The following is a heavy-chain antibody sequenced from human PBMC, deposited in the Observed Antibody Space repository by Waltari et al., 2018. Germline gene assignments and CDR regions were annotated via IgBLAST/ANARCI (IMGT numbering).Heavy chain of an antibody. CDR3: ARESEFVGVNGRIDY. J-gene: IGHJ4*02. V-gene: IGHV3-48*04. CDR1: GFSFSIYS. Sequence: DVHLVESGGGLVQPGGSLRLSCAASGFSFSIYSMNWVRQAPGKGLEWISYISSSSSTIYHADSGKGRFTISRDNAKNSLYLQMNSLRAEDTAVYYCARESEFVGVNGRIDYWGQGTLVTVSS. CDR2: ISSSSSTI. D-gene: IGHD2-21*01.